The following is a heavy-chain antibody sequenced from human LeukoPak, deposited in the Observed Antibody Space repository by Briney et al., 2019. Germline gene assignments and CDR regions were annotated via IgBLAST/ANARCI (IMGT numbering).Heavy chain of an antibody. Sequence: GPVKVSCKAFGYTFTTYYMHWVRPAPGQGLEWMGIINPSGGSTSYAQKFQGRVTMTRATSTSTVYMELSSLRSEDTAVYYCARGRTFDYWGQGTLVTVSS. CDR1: GYTFTTYY. V-gene: IGHV1-46*01. J-gene: IGHJ4*02. CDR2: INPSGGST. CDR3: ARGRTFDY.